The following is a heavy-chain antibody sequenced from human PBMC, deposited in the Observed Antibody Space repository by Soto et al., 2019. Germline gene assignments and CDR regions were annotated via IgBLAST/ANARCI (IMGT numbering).Heavy chain of an antibody. CDR1: GYTFTSYG. Sequence: ASVKVSCKASGYTFTSYGISWVRQAPGQGLEWMGWISAYNGNTNYAQKLQGRVTMTTDTSTSTAYMELRSLRSDDTAVYYCALAAPSYYYYYGMDVWGQGTTVTVSS. CDR2: ISAYNGNT. D-gene: IGHD6-25*01. V-gene: IGHV1-18*01. CDR3: ALAAPSYYYYYGMDV. J-gene: IGHJ6*02.